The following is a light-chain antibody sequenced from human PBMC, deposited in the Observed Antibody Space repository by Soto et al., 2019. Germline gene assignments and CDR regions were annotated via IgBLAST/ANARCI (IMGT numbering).Light chain of an antibody. Sequence: EVVMYQPPATLSVNTGERATLSCRASQSVSSNLAWYQHKPGQAPRLLIYGASTRATGIPARFSGSESGTEFTLTISSLQSEDYAVYYCHQYNNWPPWTFGQGTMVDVK. CDR3: HQYNNWPPWT. J-gene: IGKJ1*01. V-gene: IGKV3-15*01. CDR2: GAS. CDR1: QSVSSN.